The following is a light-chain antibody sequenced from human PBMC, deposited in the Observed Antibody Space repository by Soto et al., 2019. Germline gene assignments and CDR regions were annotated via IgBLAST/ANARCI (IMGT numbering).Light chain of an antibody. CDR2: AAS. Sequence: IQGTHALPSRWAAAGVGVNTIASASQSMSSYLNWYQQKPGQAPKLLIYAASSLQSGVPSRFSGSGSGTDFTLTISSLQPEDFATYYCQQSYSTLWTFGQGTKVDIK. V-gene: IGKV1-39*01. CDR1: QSMSSY. J-gene: IGKJ1*01. CDR3: QQSYSTLWT.